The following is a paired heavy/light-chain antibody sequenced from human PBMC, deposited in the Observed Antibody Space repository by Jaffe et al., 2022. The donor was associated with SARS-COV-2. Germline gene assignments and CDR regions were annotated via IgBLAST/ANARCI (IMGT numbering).Heavy chain of an antibody. CDR3: ATWATSTGTIEY. Sequence: QLQLQESGPGLVKPSETLTLTCSVSGGSISSNLYYWTWIRQPPGKGLEWIGNMFYSGDTYSNPSLKSRVTISVDTSKKQFSLKLSSVTAADTAVYYCATWATSTGTIEYWGQGALVTVSS. CDR1: GGSISSNLYY. CDR2: MFYSGDT. V-gene: IGHV4-39*01. J-gene: IGHJ4*02. D-gene: IGHD1-7*01.
Light chain of an antibody. CDR1: QGVSSW. V-gene: IGKV1-12*01. J-gene: IGKJ4*01. CDR2: LAS. Sequence: DIQMTQSPSSLSASVGDRVTITCRASQGVSSWLAWYQLKPGRAPKLLISLASRLQGGVPSRFSGSGSGTDFTLTISSLQPEDFATYYCQQAESFPLTFGGGTKVEIK. CDR3: QQAESFPLT.